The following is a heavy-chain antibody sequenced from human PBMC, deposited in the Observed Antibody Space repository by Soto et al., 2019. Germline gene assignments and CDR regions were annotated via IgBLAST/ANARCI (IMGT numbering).Heavy chain of an antibody. J-gene: IGHJ6*02. V-gene: IGHV3-30-3*01. D-gene: IGHD6-19*01. CDR1: GFTFSSYA. CDR2: ISYDGSNK. CDR3: ARDLDAGSGWYTDYYYGMDV. Sequence: QVQLVESGGGVVQPGRSLRLSCAASGFTFSSYAMHWVRQAPGKGLEWVAVISYDGSNKYYADSVKGRFTISRDNSKNTXYXXMNSLIAEDTAVYYCARDLDAGSGWYTDYYYGMDVWGQGTTVTVSS.